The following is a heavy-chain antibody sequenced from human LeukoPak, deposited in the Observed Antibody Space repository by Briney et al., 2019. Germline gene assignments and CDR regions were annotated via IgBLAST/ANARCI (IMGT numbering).Heavy chain of an antibody. CDR3: ATYSTGFDI. V-gene: IGHV3-48*02. CDR2: ISSSSSTI. Sequence: GGSLRLSCAASGFTFSSYTMNWVRQAPGKGLEWVSFISSSSSTIYYADSVKGRFTISRDNAKNSLYVQMNSLRDEDTAVYYCATYSTGFDIWGQGTVVTVSS. D-gene: IGHD6-19*01. CDR1: GFTFSSYT. J-gene: IGHJ3*02.